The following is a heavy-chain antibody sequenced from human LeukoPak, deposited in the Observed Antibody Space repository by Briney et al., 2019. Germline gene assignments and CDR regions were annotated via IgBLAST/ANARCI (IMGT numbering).Heavy chain of an antibody. CDR2: IIPILGIA. CDR3: AREPAVAGDNWFDP. Sequence: SVKVSCKASGGTFSRYAISWVRQAPGQGLEWMGRIIPILGIANYAQKFQGRVTITADKSTSTAYMELSSLRSEDTAVYYCAREPAVAGDNWFDPWGQGTLVTVSS. J-gene: IGHJ5*02. CDR1: GGTFSRYA. V-gene: IGHV1-69*04. D-gene: IGHD6-19*01.